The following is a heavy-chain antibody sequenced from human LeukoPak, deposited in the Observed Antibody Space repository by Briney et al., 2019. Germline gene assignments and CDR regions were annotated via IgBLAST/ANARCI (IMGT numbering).Heavy chain of an antibody. CDR2: IIPILGIA. J-gene: IGHJ3*02. Sequence: SVKVSCKASGGTFSSYAISWVRQAPGQGLEWMGRIIPILGIANYAQKLQGRVTITADKSTSTAYMELSSLRSEDTAVYYCARGTAVAATSYSSGWYYAFDIWGQGTMVTVSS. CDR3: ARGTAVAATSYSSGWYYAFDI. D-gene: IGHD6-19*01. CDR1: GGTFSSYA. V-gene: IGHV1-69*04.